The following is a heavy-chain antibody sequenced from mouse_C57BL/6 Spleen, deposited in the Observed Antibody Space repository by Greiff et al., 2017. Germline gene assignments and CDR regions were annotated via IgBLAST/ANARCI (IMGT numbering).Heavy chain of an antibody. CDR3: ARGPYSNY. D-gene: IGHD2-5*01. J-gene: IGHJ3*01. CDR2: INPNNGGT. V-gene: IGHV1-26*01. Sequence: VQLQQSGPELVKPGASVKISCKASGYTFTDYYMNWVKQSHGKSLEWIGDINPNNGGTSYNQKFKGKATLTVDKSSSTAYMELRSLTSEDSAVYYCARGPYSNYWGQGTLVTVSA. CDR1: GYTFTDYY.